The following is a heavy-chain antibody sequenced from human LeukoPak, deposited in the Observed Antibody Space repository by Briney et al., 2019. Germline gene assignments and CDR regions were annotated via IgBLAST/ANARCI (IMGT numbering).Heavy chain of an antibody. CDR2: INPNSGGT. D-gene: IGHD3-22*01. Sequence: ASVKVSCKASGYTFTGYYMHWVRQAPGQGLEWMGWINPNSGGTNYAQKFQGRVTMTRDTSISTAYMELSSLRSEDTAVYYCARGRGDYYDSSGSPVYYYYYYYTDVWGKGTTVTISS. CDR1: GYTFTGYY. V-gene: IGHV1-2*02. CDR3: ARGRGDYYDSSGSPVYYYYYYYTDV. J-gene: IGHJ6*03.